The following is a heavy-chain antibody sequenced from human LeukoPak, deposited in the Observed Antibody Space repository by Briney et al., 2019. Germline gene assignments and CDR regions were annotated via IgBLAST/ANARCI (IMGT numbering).Heavy chain of an antibody. CDR2: INHSGST. CDR3: ARGALNIAAAVPGWFDP. Sequence: SETLSLTCAVYGGSFSGYYWSWIRQPPGKGLEWIGEINHSGSTNYNPSLKSRVTISVDTSKNQFSLKLSSVTAADTAVYYCARGALNIAAAVPGWFDPWGQGTLVTVSS. D-gene: IGHD6-13*01. V-gene: IGHV4-34*01. CDR1: GGSFSGYY. J-gene: IGHJ5*02.